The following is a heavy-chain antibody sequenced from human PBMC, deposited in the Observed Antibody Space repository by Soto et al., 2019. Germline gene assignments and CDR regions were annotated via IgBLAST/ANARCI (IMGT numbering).Heavy chain of an antibody. CDR1: GASIRFGGFS. Sequence: SGTLSLTCTVSGASIRFGGFSWSWIRQSPGKGLEWIGYISHLENTYFHPSFKSRLTMSIDRSRNQFSLNLSSVTAADRAVYYCVRGGGYDPFDYWGQGVLVTVSS. V-gene: IGHV4-30-2*06. CDR2: ISHLENT. D-gene: IGHD5-12*01. CDR3: VRGGGYDPFDY. J-gene: IGHJ4*02.